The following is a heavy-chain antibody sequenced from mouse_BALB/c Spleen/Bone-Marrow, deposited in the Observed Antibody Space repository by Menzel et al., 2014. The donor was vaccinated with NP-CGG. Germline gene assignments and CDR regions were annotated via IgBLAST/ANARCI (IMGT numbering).Heavy chain of an antibody. CDR2: ISPYYVDG. J-gene: IGHJ4*01. CDR3: ARGGSSGRYYYAMDY. V-gene: IGHV1S137*01. CDR1: GYTFTDYA. Sequence: QVQLQQSGAELVRPGVSVKISCKGSGYTFTDYAMHWVKQSHAKSLEWIGVISPYYVDGGYNQKFKGKATMTIDKSSSEAYMELARLTPEDSAIYYCARGGSSGRYYYAMDYWGQGTSVTVSS. D-gene: IGHD3-1*01.